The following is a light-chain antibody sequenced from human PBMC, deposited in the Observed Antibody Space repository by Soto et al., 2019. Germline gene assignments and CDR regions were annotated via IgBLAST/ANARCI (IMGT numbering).Light chain of an antibody. CDR2: GAS. CDR3: QKYTGPPTT. Sequence: EIILTQSPDTLSLSPGERATLSCRASQTVSSNYLAWCQQRPGQAPRLLIYGASTMAAGIPDRFSGSVSGTDFTLTISRLEPEDSAVYFCQKYTGPPTTFGQGTRLQIK. CDR1: QTVSSNY. J-gene: IGKJ5*01. V-gene: IGKV3-20*01.